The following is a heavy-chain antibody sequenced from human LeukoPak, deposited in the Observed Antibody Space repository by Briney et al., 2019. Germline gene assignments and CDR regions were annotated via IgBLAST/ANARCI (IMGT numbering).Heavy chain of an antibody. D-gene: IGHD3-3*01. CDR2: ISGRGGST. V-gene: IGHV3-23*01. Sequence: PGGSLRLSCAASGFTFSSYAMSWVRQAPGKGLEWVSAISGRGGSTYFADSVKGRSTVSRDNSKNTLYLQMNSLRAEDTALYYCAKGAREAFYDFWSGSSHFDYWGQGTLVTVSS. CDR1: GFTFSSYA. J-gene: IGHJ4*02. CDR3: AKGAREAFYDFWSGSSHFDY.